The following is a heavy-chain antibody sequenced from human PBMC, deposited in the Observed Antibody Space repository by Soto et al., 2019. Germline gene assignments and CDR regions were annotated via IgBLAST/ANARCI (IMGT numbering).Heavy chain of an antibody. CDR3: ARDARWSTGYFDY. CDR1: GYTFTSYG. CDR2: ISAYNGNT. Sequence: ASVKVSCKASGYTFTSYGISWVRQAPGQGLEWMGWISAYNGNTNYAQKLQGRVTMTTDTSTSTVYVELRSLRSDDTAVYYCARDARWSTGYFDYWGQGTLVTVSS. D-gene: IGHD2-15*01. V-gene: IGHV1-18*01. J-gene: IGHJ4*02.